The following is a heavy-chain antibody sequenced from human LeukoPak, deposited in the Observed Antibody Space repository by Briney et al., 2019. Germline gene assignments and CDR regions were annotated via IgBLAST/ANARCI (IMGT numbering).Heavy chain of an antibody. J-gene: IGHJ6*02. CDR3: ARIRSSRSWLKYYYYGMDV. CDR1: GYTFTSYD. CDR2: MNPNSGNT. V-gene: IGHV1-8*01. Sequence: ASVKVSCKASGYTFTSYDINWVLQATGQGLEWMGWMNPNSGNTGYAQKFQGRVTMTRNTSISTAYMELSSLRSEDTAVYYCARIRSSRSWLKYYYYGMDVWGQGTTVTVSS. D-gene: IGHD6-13*01.